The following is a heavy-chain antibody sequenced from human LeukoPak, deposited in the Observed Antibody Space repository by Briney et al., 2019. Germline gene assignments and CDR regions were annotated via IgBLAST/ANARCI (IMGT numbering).Heavy chain of an antibody. CDR3: ARVPEYRSSRAYHYFGMDV. CDR2: ITPSVGIP. Sequence: SVKVSCKPSGGTFSRYVISWVRQAPGQGLEWMGRITPSVGIPNYAQKFQGRVTIAADKSTSIVYMELSSLRTDDTAVYWCARVPEYRSSRAYHYFGMDVWGQGTTVIVSS. J-gene: IGHJ6*02. V-gene: IGHV1-69*04. CDR1: GGTFSRYV. D-gene: IGHD6-13*01.